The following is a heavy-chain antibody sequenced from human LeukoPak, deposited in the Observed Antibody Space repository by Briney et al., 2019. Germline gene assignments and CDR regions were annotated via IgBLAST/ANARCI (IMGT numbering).Heavy chain of an antibody. CDR1: GFTFSSYS. V-gene: IGHV3-21*01. CDR2: ISSSSSYI. Sequence: GGSLRLSCAASGFTFSSYSMNWLRQAPGKGLEWVSSISSSSSYIYYADSVKGRFTISRDNAKNSLYLQMNSLRAEDTAVYYCANSGWVIQTTDAFDIWGQGTMVTVSS. D-gene: IGHD1/OR15-1a*01. CDR3: ANSGWVIQTTDAFDI. J-gene: IGHJ3*02.